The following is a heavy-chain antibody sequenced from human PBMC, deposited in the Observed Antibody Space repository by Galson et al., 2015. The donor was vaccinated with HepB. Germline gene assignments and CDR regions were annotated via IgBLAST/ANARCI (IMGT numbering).Heavy chain of an antibody. Sequence: SLRLSCAASGFTFSSYGMHWVRQAPGKGLEWVAVIWYDGSNKYYADSVKGRFTISRDNSKNTLYLQMNSLRAEDTAVYYCARDGSEDPDSSSWFNYFDYWGQGTLVTVSS. V-gene: IGHV3-33*01. J-gene: IGHJ4*02. D-gene: IGHD6-13*01. CDR3: ARDGSEDPDSSSWFNYFDY. CDR1: GFTFSSYG. CDR2: IWYDGSNK.